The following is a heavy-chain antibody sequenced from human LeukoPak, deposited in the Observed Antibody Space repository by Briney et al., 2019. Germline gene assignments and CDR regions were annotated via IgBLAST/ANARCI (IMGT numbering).Heavy chain of an antibody. D-gene: IGHD1-26*01. CDR3: ARYGSDPLAPMPFDI. J-gene: IGHJ3*02. CDR2: IYYSGST. V-gene: IGHV4-59*12. CDR1: GGSISSYY. Sequence: KPSETLSLTCTVSGGSISSYYWSWIRQPPGKGLEWIGYIYYSGSTNYNPSLKSRVTISVDKSKNQFSLKLSSVTAADTAVYYCARYGSDPLAPMPFDIWGQGTMVTVSS.